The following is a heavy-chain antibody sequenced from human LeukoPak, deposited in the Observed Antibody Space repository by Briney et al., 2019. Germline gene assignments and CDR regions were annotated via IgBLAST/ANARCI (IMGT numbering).Heavy chain of an antibody. CDR2: ISSSGSTI. D-gene: IGHD7-27*01. CDR3: ARDKNWGIDAFDI. J-gene: IGHJ3*02. Sequence: GGSLRLSCVASGFTFSSYEMNWVRQAPGKGLDWVSYISSSGSTIYYADSVKGRFTISRDNAKNSLYLQMNSLRAEDTAVYYCARDKNWGIDAFDIWGQGTMVTVSS. V-gene: IGHV3-48*03. CDR1: GFTFSSYE.